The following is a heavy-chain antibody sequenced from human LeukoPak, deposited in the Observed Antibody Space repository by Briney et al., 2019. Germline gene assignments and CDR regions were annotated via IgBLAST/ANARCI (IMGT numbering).Heavy chain of an antibody. J-gene: IGHJ4*02. CDR3: VGYYDSSGYYYERY. V-gene: IGHV3-9*01. D-gene: IGHD3-22*01. CDR2: ISWNSGSI. CDR1: GFTFDDYA. Sequence: PGRSLRLSCAASGFTFDDYAMHWVRQAPGKGLEWVSGISWNSGSIGYADPVKGRFTISRDNAKNSLCLQMNSLRAEDTALYYCVGYYDSSGYYYERYWGQGTLVTVSS.